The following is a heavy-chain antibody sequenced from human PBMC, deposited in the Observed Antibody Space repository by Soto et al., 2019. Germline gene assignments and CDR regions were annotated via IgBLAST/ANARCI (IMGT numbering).Heavy chain of an antibody. D-gene: IGHD1-26*01. CDR1: GFTFSSYA. J-gene: IGHJ4*02. Sequence: EVQLLESGGGLVQPGGSLRLSCAASGFTFSSYAMSWVRQAPGKGLEWVSAISGSGGSTYYADSVKGRFTISRDNSKNTLYLQMNSLRAEDTAVYYCAKSNGNVWELLSLSPNFDYWGQGTLVTVSS. V-gene: IGHV3-23*01. CDR2: ISGSGGST. CDR3: AKSNGNVWELLSLSPNFDY.